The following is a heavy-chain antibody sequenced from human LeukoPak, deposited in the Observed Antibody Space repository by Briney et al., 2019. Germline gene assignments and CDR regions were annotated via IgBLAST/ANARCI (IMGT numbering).Heavy chain of an antibody. Sequence: GESLKISCKGSGYSFTSYWIGWVRQMPGKGLERMGIIYPGDSDTRYSPSFQGQVTISADKSISTAYLQWSSLKASDTAMYYCARNLEMVRGVYYYGMDVWGQGTTVTVSS. CDR1: GYSFTSYW. CDR3: ARNLEMVRGVYYYGMDV. CDR2: IYPGDSDT. V-gene: IGHV5-51*01. J-gene: IGHJ6*02. D-gene: IGHD3-10*01.